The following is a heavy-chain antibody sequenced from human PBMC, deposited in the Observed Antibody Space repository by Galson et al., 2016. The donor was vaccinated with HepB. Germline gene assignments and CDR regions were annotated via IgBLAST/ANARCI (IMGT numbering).Heavy chain of an antibody. J-gene: IGHJ4*02. V-gene: IGHV1-46*02. Sequence: SVKVSCKASGYTFNNYYIQWVRQAPGQGLEWMGAINPSNASTTYAQNFQGRVTMTRDTSTSTVYMEMSSLRSEDTAMYYCARVMIRGALPDYWGQGTLVTVSS. CDR1: GYTFNNYY. D-gene: IGHD3-10*01. CDR3: ARVMIRGALPDY. CDR2: INPSNAST.